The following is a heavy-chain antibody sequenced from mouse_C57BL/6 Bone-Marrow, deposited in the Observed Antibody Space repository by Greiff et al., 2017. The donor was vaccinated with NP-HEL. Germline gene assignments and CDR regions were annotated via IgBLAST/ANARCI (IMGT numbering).Heavy chain of an antibody. Sequence: EVQLQQSGPELVKPGASVKISCKASGYTFTDYYMNWVKQSHGKSLEWIGDINPNNGGTSYNQKFKGKATLTVDKSSSTAYMELRSLTSEDSAVYYCARQLRPRYYFDYWGQGTTLTVSS. V-gene: IGHV1-26*01. CDR3: ARQLRPRYYFDY. D-gene: IGHD3-2*02. CDR1: GYTFTDYY. CDR2: INPNNGGT. J-gene: IGHJ2*01.